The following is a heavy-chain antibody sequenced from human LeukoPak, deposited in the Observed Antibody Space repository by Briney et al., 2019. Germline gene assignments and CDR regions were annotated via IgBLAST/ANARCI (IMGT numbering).Heavy chain of an antibody. D-gene: IGHD3-10*01. Sequence: GGSLRLSCAASGFTFSSYAMSWVRHAPWKGLEWVSAISGSGGSTYYADSVKGRFTISRDNSKNTLYLQMNSLRAEDTAVYYCAKKLLWFGEVIDYWGQGTLVTVSS. J-gene: IGHJ4*02. V-gene: IGHV3-23*01. CDR2: ISGSGGST. CDR1: GFTFSSYA. CDR3: AKKLLWFGEVIDY.